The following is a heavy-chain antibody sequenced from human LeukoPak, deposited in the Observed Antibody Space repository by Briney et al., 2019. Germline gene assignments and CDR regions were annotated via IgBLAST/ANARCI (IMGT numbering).Heavy chain of an antibody. V-gene: IGHV4-39*07. CDR3: AREDYYDSSGYYLDC. CDR2: IYYSGST. D-gene: IGHD3-22*01. CDR1: AGSISSSNYY. Sequence: SETLSLTCTVSAGSISSSNYYWGWIRQPPGKGLEWIGNIYYSGSTYYNPSLKSRVTISVDTSKNQFSLKLSSVTAVDTAVYYCAREDYYDSSGYYLDCWGQGTLVTVSS. J-gene: IGHJ4*02.